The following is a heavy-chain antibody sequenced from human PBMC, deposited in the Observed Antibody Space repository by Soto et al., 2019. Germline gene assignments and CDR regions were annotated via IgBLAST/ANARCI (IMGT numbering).Heavy chain of an antibody. CDR3: AKGPRNWGFDY. CDR2: MYPNIGNA. V-gene: IGHV1-8*01. J-gene: IGHJ4*02. CDR1: GYTFTSDD. Sequence: QVQLVQSGAEVKKPGASVKISCKASGYTFTSDDFNWVRQATGQGREWMGWMYPNIGNAGYAQKFQGRVTMTRDTSISAAYMELGSLTSDDTAVHYGAKGPRNWGFDYWGQRTLVTVSS. D-gene: IGHD7-27*01.